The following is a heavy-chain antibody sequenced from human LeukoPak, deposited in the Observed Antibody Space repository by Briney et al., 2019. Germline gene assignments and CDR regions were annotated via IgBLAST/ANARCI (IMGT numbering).Heavy chain of an antibody. CDR3: ARAPLTMIVVANSAFDI. D-gene: IGHD3-22*01. CDR1: GYTFTSNG. Sequence: ASVTVSCKASGYTFTSNGISWVRQAPGQGLEWMAWFSAYNGNTNYAQKFQGRVTMTTDTSTSTAYMELRSLRSDDTAVYYCARAPLTMIVVANSAFDIWGQGTMVTVSS. J-gene: IGHJ3*02. V-gene: IGHV1-18*01. CDR2: FSAYNGNT.